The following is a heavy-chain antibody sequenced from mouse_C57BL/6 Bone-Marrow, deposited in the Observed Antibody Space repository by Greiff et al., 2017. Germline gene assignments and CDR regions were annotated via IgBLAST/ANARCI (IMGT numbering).Heavy chain of an antibody. Sequence: EVQLVESGGGLVQPKGSLKLSCAASGFSFNTYAMNWVRQAPGKGLEWVARIRSKSNNYATYYADSVKDRFTISRDDSESMLYLQMNNLKTEDTARYYCVSGSSYGAMDYWGQGTSVTVAS. V-gene: IGHV10-1*01. CDR1: GFSFNTYA. D-gene: IGHD1-1*01. CDR3: VSGSSYGAMDY. J-gene: IGHJ4*01. CDR2: IRSKSNNYAT.